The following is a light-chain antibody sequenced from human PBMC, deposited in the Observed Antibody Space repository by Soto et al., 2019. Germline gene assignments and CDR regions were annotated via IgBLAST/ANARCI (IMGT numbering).Light chain of an antibody. CDR3: QTYKIAPWT. J-gene: IGKJ1*01. CDR2: AAS. Sequence: DIQMTQSPSSLSASVGDSVTITCRASQGIRNNLAWYQQKPGNVPKLLIYAASTLESGVPSRFTGGGYGTDFTLIITNLQPVDGATYYCQTYKIAPWTFRQGTQVKI. CDR1: QGIRNN. V-gene: IGKV1-27*01.